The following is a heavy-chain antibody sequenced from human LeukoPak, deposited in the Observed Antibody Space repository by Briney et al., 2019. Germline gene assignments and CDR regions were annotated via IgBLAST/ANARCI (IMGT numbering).Heavy chain of an antibody. D-gene: IGHD3-10*01. J-gene: IGHJ6*02. CDR2: ISYDGSNK. Sequence: PGGSLRLSCAASGFTFSSYAKHWVRQAPGKGLEWVAVISYDGSNKYYADSVKGRFTVSRDNSKNTLYLQMNSLRAEDTAVYYCARVGYYGSGSPQAYYYYYGMDVWGQGTTVTVSS. CDR3: ARVGYYGSGSPQAYYYYYGMDV. CDR1: GFTFSSYA. V-gene: IGHV3-30-3*01.